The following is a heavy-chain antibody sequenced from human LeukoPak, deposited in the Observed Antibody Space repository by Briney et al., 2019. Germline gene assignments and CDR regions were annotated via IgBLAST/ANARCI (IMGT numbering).Heavy chain of an antibody. CDR2: IIPIFGTA. J-gene: IGHJ4*02. V-gene: IGHV1-69*13. CDR3: ASGSFDWSGYSAVDY. CDR1: GGTFSSYA. D-gene: IGHD3-3*01. Sequence: SVKVSCKASGGTFSSYAISWVRQAPGQGLEWMGGIIPIFGTANYAQKFQGRVTITANESTSTAYMELSSLRSEDTAGYYCASGSFDWSGYSAVDYWGQGTLVTVSS.